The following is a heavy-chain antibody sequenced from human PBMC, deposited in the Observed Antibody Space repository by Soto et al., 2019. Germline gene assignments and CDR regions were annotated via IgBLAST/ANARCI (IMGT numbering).Heavy chain of an antibody. CDR2: INHSGST. D-gene: IGHD6-13*01. Sequence: SETLSLTCAVYGGSFSGYYWSWIRQPPGKGLEWIGEINHSGSTNYNPSLKSRVTISVDTSKNQFSLKLSSVTAADTAVYYCARGRKTAAGPRFDYWGQGTLVTVSS. J-gene: IGHJ4*02. CDR1: GGSFSGYY. CDR3: ARGRKTAAGPRFDY. V-gene: IGHV4-34*01.